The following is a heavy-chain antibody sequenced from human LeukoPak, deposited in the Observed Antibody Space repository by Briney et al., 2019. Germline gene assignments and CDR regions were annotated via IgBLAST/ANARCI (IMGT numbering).Heavy chain of an antibody. V-gene: IGHV3-21*01. CDR2: ISSSSSYI. CDR1: GFTFSSYS. Sequence: GGSLRPSCAASGFTFSSYSMNWVRQAPGKGLEWVSSISSSSSYIYYADSVKGRFTISRDNAKNSLYLQMNSLRAEDTAVYYCASYVDTAMVREFDYWGQGTLVTVSS. D-gene: IGHD5-18*01. CDR3: ASYVDTAMVREFDY. J-gene: IGHJ4*02.